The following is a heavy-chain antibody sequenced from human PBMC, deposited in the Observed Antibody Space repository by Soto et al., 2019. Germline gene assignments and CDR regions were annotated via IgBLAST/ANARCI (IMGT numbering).Heavy chain of an antibody. CDR2: IVPVYGTV. D-gene: IGHD2-15*01. CDR1: GYPFTRYS. Sequence: GASVKVSCKASGYPFTRYSIRWVRQAPGQGLEWMGTIVPVYGTVHYAHQFQGRVTITADESTSTTYMEMSGLRAEDTAVYYCAKDGGGYPWGQGTLVTVSS. J-gene: IGHJ5*02. CDR3: AKDGGGYP. V-gene: IGHV1-69*13.